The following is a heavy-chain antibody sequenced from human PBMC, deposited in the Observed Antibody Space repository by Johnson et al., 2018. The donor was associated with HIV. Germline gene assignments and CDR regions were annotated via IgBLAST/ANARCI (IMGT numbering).Heavy chain of an antibody. CDR1: GFTFSDAW. D-gene: IGHD6-13*01. Sequence: EVQLVESGGGLVKPGGSLRLSCAASGFTFSDAWLSWVRQAPGKGLEWVGRIKSKTNGGTPDYAAPVKGRFAISRDDSKNTLYLQMNSLRAEDTAVYHCARDLSEGGSWYRDVFDIWGQGTVVTVSS. V-gene: IGHV3-15*01. CDR2: IKSKTNGGTP. J-gene: IGHJ3*02. CDR3: ARDLSEGGSWYRDVFDI.